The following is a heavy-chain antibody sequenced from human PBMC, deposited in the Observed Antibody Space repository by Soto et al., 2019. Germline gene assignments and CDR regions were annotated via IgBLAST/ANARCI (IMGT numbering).Heavy chain of an antibody. J-gene: IGHJ4*02. V-gene: IGHV5-51*01. CDR1: GYSFTSYW. CDR3: ARHSGYDSYESEYSSSWYLDY. D-gene: IGHD6-13*01. CDR2: IYPGDSDT. Sequence: GESLKISCKGSGYSFTSYWIGWVRQMPGKGLEWMGIIYPGDSDTRYSPSFQGQGTISADKSISTAYLQWSSLKASDTAMYYCARHSGYDSYESEYSSSWYLDYWGQGTLVTVSS.